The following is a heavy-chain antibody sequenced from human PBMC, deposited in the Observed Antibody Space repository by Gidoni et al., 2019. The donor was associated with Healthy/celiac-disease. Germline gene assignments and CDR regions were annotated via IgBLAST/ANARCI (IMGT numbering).Heavy chain of an antibody. CDR3: ARDKVRGVRYYYGMDV. Sequence: QVQLQQWGAGLLKPSETLSLTCAVYGGSFSGYYWSWIRQPPGKGLEWIGEINHSGSTNYNPSLKSRVTISVDTSKNQFSLKLSSVTAADTAVYYCARDKVRGVRYYYGMDVWGQGTTVTVSS. CDR1: GGSFSGYY. V-gene: IGHV4-34*01. CDR2: INHSGST. D-gene: IGHD3-10*01. J-gene: IGHJ6*02.